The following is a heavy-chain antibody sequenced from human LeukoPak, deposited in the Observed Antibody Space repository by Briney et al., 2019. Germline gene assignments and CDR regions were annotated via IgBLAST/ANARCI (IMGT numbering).Heavy chain of an antibody. V-gene: IGHV1-18*01. Sequence: ASVKVSCKTSGYTFTSFGISWVRQAPGQGLEWMGCISGYNGYTNYAQNLQGRVTVTTDTSRSAVYMELRSLRSDDTAVYYCARGNGDNSGAYAFDIWGRGTMVTVSS. CDR3: ARGNGDNSGAYAFDI. J-gene: IGHJ3*02. CDR2: ISGYNGYT. D-gene: IGHD4-17*01. CDR1: GYTFTSFG.